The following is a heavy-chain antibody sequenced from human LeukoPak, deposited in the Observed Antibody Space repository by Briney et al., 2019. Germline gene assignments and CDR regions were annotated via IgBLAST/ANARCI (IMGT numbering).Heavy chain of an antibody. CDR3: AKAASSSWPSYYYGMDV. CDR2: ITGSGGNT. D-gene: IGHD6-13*01. Sequence: PGGSLRLSRAASGFIFSSYSMNWVRQAPGKGLEWVSVITGSGGNTYYADSVKGRFTISKDNSKNTVYLQMSSLRVDDTAVYYCAKAASSSWPSYYYGMDVWGQGTTVTVSS. V-gene: IGHV3-23*01. CDR1: GFIFSSYS. J-gene: IGHJ6*02.